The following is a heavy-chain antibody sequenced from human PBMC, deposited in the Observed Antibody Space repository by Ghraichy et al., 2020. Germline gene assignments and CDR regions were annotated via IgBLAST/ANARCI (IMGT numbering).Heavy chain of an antibody. CDR2: TNGHGSSS. V-gene: IGHV3-74*01. Sequence: GGSLRLSCAASGFTFRNYWMHWVRQAPGKGLEWVSVTNGHGSSSNYTDSVKGRFTISRDNAQDTLYLQINSLRDEDTAVYYCARGVGYCNVGRYYSAYYGMDVWGQGSTVTVSS. CDR3: ARGVGYCNVGRYYSAYYGMDV. J-gene: IGHJ6*02. D-gene: IGHD2-15*01. CDR1: GFTFRNYW.